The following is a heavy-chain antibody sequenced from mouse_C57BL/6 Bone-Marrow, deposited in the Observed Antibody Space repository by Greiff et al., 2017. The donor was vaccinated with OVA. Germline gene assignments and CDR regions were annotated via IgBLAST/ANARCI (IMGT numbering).Heavy chain of an antibody. CDR2: ISDGGSYT. CDR3: ARDVTSYWYIGV. V-gene: IGHV5-4*01. CDR1: GFTFSSYA. Sequence: DVQLVQSGGGLVKPGGSLKLSCAASGFTFSSYAMSWVRQTPEKRLEWVGTISDGGSYTYYPDNVKGRFTISRDNAKNNLYLQMSHLKSEDTAMYDCARDVTSYWYIGVWGTVATVTVSS. J-gene: IGHJ1*03. D-gene: IGHD2-1*01.